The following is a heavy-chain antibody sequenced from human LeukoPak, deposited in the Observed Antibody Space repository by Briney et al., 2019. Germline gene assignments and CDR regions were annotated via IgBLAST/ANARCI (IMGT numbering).Heavy chain of an antibody. CDR3: ARDRYGWLVPGAWFDP. Sequence: GGSLRLSCAASGFTFSSYAMHWVRQAPGKGLEWVALISYDGSNKDYADSVKGRFTISRDNSRNTLYLQMNSLRSDDTAVYYCARDRYGWLVPGAWFDPWGQGTLVTVSS. J-gene: IGHJ5*02. CDR2: ISYDGSNK. D-gene: IGHD6-19*01. CDR1: GFTFSSYA. V-gene: IGHV3-30*04.